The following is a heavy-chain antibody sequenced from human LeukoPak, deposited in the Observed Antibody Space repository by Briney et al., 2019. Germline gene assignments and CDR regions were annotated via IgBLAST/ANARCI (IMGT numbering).Heavy chain of an antibody. CDR2: ISSSSSYI. CDR3: ASEQRGGAFDI. Sequence: GGSLRLPCAASGFTFSSYSMNWVRQAPGKGLEWVSSISSSSSYIYYADSVKGRFTISRDNAKNSLYLQMNSLRAEDTAVYYCASEQRGGAFDIWGQGTMVTVSS. CDR1: GFTFSSYS. V-gene: IGHV3-21*01. D-gene: IGHD3-16*01. J-gene: IGHJ3*02.